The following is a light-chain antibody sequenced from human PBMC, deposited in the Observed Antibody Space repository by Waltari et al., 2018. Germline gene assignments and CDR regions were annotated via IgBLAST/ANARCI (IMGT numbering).Light chain of an antibody. CDR3: TAHGGDNNWAI. CDR2: EVN. J-gene: IGLJ2*01. CDR1: SSDVGIYNY. Sequence: QSALTQPPSASGSPGQSVTISCTGTSSDVGIYNYVSWCQQHPGKAPKLMIYEVNKRPSGVPGLSSGSKSGNTASLTVSGLQAEDEADYYCTAHGGDNNWAIFGGGTKLTVL. V-gene: IGLV2-8*01.